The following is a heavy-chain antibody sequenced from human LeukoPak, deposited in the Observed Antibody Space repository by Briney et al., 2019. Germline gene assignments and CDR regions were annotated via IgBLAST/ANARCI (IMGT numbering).Heavy chain of an antibody. D-gene: IGHD2-2*01. CDR1: AGSISSYY. V-gene: IGHV4-59*08. CDR2: VYYSGST. Sequence: SETLSLTCTVSAGSISSYYWSWIRQPPGKGLEWIGYVYYSGSTNYNLSLKSRVTISVDTSKNQFSLKLSSVTAADTAVYYCARYCSSTSCYFFDSWGQGTLVTVSS. CDR3: ARYCSSTSCYFFDS. J-gene: IGHJ4*02.